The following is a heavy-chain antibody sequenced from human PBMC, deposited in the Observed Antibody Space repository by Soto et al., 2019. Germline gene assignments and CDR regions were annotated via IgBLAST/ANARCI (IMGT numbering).Heavy chain of an antibody. CDR3: ARIRIGYDFWSGYYTGPGKRYYYYMDV. CDR1: GFSLSNARMG. V-gene: IGHV2-26*01. D-gene: IGHD3-3*01. J-gene: IGHJ6*03. CDR2: IFSNDEK. Sequence: QVTLKESGPVLVKPTETLTLTCTVSGFSLSNARMGVSWIRQPPGKALEWLAHIFSNDEKSYSTSLKSRLTIPKDAYISQVVLTMTNMDPVDTATYYCARIRIGYDFWSGYYTGPGKRYYYYMDVWGKGTTVTVSS.